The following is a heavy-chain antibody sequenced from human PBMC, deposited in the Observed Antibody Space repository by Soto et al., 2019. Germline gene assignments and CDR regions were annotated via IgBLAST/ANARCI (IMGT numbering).Heavy chain of an antibody. D-gene: IGHD2-2*01. CDR2: IKEDGSEE. CDR1: GFTFSTYW. J-gene: IGHJ4*02. Sequence: EVQLVQSGGDLVQPGGSLRLSCVASGFTFSTYWMTWVRQAPGMGLEWVAGIKEDGSEEVYVESVKGRVSISRDNAKTSRYLQLNSLRAEDTAVDYCATAISSPFSNFDYWGQGSLVTGSS. V-gene: IGHV3-7*01. CDR3: ATAISSPFSNFDY.